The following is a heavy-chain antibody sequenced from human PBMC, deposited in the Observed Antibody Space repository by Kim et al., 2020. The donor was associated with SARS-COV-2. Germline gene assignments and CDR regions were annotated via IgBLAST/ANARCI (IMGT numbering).Heavy chain of an antibody. CDR2: VASGGNGT. Sequence: GGSLRLSCAASGFIFSDYHMSWVRQAPGMGLEWVSCVASGGNGTYYADSVKGRFTISRDNSKNTLYLQMNTLRVEDMAVYYCAKSRMVANRGYFDRWGQGTPATVSA. V-gene: IGHV3-23*03. D-gene: IGHD5-12*01. CDR3: AKSRMVANRGYFDR. CDR1: GFIFSDYH. J-gene: IGHJ5*02.